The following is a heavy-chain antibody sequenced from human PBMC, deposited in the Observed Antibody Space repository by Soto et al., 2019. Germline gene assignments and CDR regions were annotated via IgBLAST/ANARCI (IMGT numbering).Heavy chain of an antibody. J-gene: IGHJ4*02. CDR1: GYSFTSYW. CDR3: ARQEGYYDSSGSYYVG. CDR2: IDPSDSYT. D-gene: IGHD3-22*01. V-gene: IGHV5-10-1*01. Sequence: GESLKISCKGSGYSFTSYWISWVRQMPGKGLEWMGRIDPSDSYTNYSPSFQGHVAISADKSISTAYLQWSSLKASDTAMYYCARQEGYYDSSGSYYVGWGQGTLVAV.